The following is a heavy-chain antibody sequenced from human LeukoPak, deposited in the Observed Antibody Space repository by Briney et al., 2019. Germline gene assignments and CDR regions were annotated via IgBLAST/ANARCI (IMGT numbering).Heavy chain of an antibody. CDR2: IYYSGST. CDR1: GGSISSSSYY. V-gene: IGHV4-39*01. Sequence: SETLSLTCTVSGGSISSSSYYWGWIRQPPGKGLEWIGSIYYSGSTYYNPSLKSRVTISVDTSKNQFSLKLSSVTAADTAVYYCARLQGYCSSTSCLWFDPWGQGTLVTVSS. D-gene: IGHD2-2*01. CDR3: ARLQGYCSSTSCLWFDP. J-gene: IGHJ5*02.